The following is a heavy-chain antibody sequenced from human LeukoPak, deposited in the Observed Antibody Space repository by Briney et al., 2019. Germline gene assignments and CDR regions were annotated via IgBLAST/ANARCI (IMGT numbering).Heavy chain of an antibody. Sequence: SETLSLTCAVYGGSFSGYYWSWIRQPPGKGLEWIGEINHSGSTNYNPSLKSRVTLSVDTSKNQFSLKLSSVTAADTAVHYCARAVGVGRGTYFDLWGRGTLVTVSS. V-gene: IGHV4-34*01. J-gene: IGHJ2*01. CDR3: ARAVGVGRGTYFDL. CDR1: GGSFSGYY. D-gene: IGHD1-1*01. CDR2: INHSGST.